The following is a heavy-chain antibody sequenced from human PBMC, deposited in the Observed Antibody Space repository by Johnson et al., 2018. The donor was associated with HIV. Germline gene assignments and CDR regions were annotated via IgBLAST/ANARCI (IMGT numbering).Heavy chain of an antibody. CDR3: ANALGI. CDR2: ISYDGTNK. V-gene: IGHV3-30-3*01. J-gene: IGHJ3*02. Sequence: QMLLVESGGGVVQPGTSLRLACAASGFTFSSFAMHWVRQAPGKGLEWVAFISYDGTNKYFTDSVRGRFTISRDNSRNTLFLQMNSLRAEYTAMYFCANALGIWGQGTMVTVSS. CDR1: GFTFSSFA.